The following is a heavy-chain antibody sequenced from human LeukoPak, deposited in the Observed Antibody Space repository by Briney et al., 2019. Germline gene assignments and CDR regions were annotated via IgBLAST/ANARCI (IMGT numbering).Heavy chain of an antibody. D-gene: IGHD1-1*01. CDR1: GYTFTSNY. Sequence: ASVKVSCKASGYTFTSNYMHWVRQAPGQGLEWMGIINPSGGTTGYAQKFQGRVTMTRDTSTSTVYMELSSLRSEDTAVYYCARDARWNQGDFDYWGQETLVTVSS. V-gene: IGHV1-46*01. J-gene: IGHJ4*02. CDR3: ARDARWNQGDFDY. CDR2: INPSGGTT.